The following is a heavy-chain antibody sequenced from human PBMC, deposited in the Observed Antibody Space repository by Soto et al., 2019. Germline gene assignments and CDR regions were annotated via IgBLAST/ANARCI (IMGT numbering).Heavy chain of an antibody. CDR2: IYYSGST. Sequence: SETLSLTCTVSGGSISSYYWSWIRQPPGKGLEWIGYIYYSGSTNYNPSLKSRVTISVDTSKNQFSLKLSSVTAADTAVYYWAIEGYSSGYYYYYGMDVWGQATTVT. J-gene: IGHJ6*02. D-gene: IGHD3-22*01. V-gene: IGHV4-59*01. CDR1: GGSISSYY. CDR3: AIEGYSSGYYYYYGMDV.